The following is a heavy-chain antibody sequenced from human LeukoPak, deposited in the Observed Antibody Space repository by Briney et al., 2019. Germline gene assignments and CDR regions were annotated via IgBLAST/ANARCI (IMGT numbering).Heavy chain of an antibody. CDR3: ASYRFYSSGWSSADY. CDR1: GGAISSYY. D-gene: IGHD6-19*01. Sequence: SETLSLTCTVSGGAISSYYWSWIRQPAGKGLEWIGRIYTSGSTNYNPSLKSRVTISVDTSKNQFSLKLSSVTAADTAVYYCASYRFYSSGWSSADYWGQGTLVTVSS. V-gene: IGHV4-4*07. J-gene: IGHJ4*02. CDR2: IYTSGST.